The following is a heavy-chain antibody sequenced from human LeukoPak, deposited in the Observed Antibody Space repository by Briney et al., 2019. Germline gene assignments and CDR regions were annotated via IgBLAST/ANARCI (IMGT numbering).Heavy chain of an antibody. V-gene: IGHV4-59*01. CDR2: IYYSGST. CDR3: ARGAYSSGWTEFDY. D-gene: IGHD6-19*01. J-gene: IGHJ4*02. Sequence: PSETLSLTCTVSGGSISSYSWSWIRQPPGKGLEWIGYIYYSGSTNYNPSLKSRVTISVDTSKSQFSLKLRSVTAADTAVYYCARGAYSSGWTEFDYWGQGTLVTVSS. CDR1: GGSISSYS.